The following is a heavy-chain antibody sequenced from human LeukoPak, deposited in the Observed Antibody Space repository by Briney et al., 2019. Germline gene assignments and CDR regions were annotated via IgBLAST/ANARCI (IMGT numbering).Heavy chain of an antibody. Sequence: GGSLRLSCAASGFTFDDYAMHWVRQAPGKGLEWVSGISWNSGSIGYADSVKGRFTISRDNTKNSLYLQMNSLRAEDTALYYCAKDIFRTYDSSGMDYWGQGTLVTVSS. D-gene: IGHD3-22*01. CDR1: GFTFDDYA. J-gene: IGHJ4*02. CDR3: AKDIFRTYDSSGMDY. V-gene: IGHV3-9*01. CDR2: ISWNSGSI.